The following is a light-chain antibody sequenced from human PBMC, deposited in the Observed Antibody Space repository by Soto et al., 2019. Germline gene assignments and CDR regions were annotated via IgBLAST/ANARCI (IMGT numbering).Light chain of an antibody. CDR3: TSYTSSSTRV. CDR1: SSDVGGYNY. CDR2: EVS. Sequence: QSALTQPASVSGSPGQSITISCTGTSSDVGGYNYVSWYQQHPAKAPKLMIYEVSNRPSGVSNRCSGSKSANTASLTISGLQAEDEADYYCTSYTSSSTRVFGTGTKLTVL. J-gene: IGLJ1*01. V-gene: IGLV2-14*01.